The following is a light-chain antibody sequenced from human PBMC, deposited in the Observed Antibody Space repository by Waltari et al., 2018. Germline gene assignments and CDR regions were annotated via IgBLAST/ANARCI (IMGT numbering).Light chain of an antibody. Sequence: QSVLTQPASVSGSPGQSITISCTGPRSDIGAYNFVSWFQQLPGQAPRLPISEATKRPSGVSYRFSGSKSGNTASLSISDLQAEDEADYYCCSYVGGSRVLFGGGTKLTV. V-gene: IGLV2-23*01. CDR2: EAT. CDR3: CSYVGGSRVL. CDR1: RSDIGAYNF. J-gene: IGLJ2*01.